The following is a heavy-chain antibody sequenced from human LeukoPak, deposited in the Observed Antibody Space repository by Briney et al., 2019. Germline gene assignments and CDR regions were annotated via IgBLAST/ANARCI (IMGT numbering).Heavy chain of an antibody. Sequence: SETLSLTCTVSGGSISGYYWSWIRQPPGKGLEWIGYIYYSGSTNYNPSLKSRVTISVDTSKNQFSLRLSSVTAADTAVYYCARELRAANWFDPWGQGTLVTVSS. CDR3: ARELRAANWFDP. V-gene: IGHV4-59*01. CDR2: IYYSGST. CDR1: GGSISGYY. J-gene: IGHJ5*02.